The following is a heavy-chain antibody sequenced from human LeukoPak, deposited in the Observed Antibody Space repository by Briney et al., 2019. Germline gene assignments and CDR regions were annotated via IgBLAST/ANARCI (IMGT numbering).Heavy chain of an antibody. D-gene: IGHD3-10*01. Sequence: ASVKLSCKASGYTFTGYYMHWVRQAPGQGLEWMGWINPNSGGTNYAQKFQGRVTMTRDTSISTAYMELSRLRSDDTAVYYCARPSYYGSGSSPDYWGQGTLVTVSS. CDR3: ARPSYYGSGSSPDY. CDR2: INPNSGGT. V-gene: IGHV1-2*02. CDR1: GYTFTGYY. J-gene: IGHJ4*02.